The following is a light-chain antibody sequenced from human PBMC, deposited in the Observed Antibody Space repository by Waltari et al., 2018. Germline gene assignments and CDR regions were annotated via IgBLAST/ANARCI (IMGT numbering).Light chain of an antibody. J-gene: IGLJ3*02. V-gene: IGLV2-14*01. CDR2: DVT. CDR3: SSYTSSNTWV. CDR1: SSDIGGYNY. Sequence: QSALTQPASVSGSPGQSITISCIGTSSDIGGYNYVSWYQQHPGKAPKAMIYDVTKRPSGVSNRCAGSKSGSTASVTIAGLQAEDEADYYCSSYTSSNTWVFGGGTKLTVL.